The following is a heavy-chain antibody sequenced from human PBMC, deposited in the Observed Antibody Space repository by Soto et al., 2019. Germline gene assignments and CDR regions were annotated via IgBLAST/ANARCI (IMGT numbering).Heavy chain of an antibody. J-gene: IGHJ6*02. CDR2: IIPIFGTA. V-gene: IGHV1-69*12. Sequence: QVQLVQSGAEVKKPGSSVKVSCKASGGTFSSYAISWVRQAPGKGLEWMDGIIPIFGTANYAQKFQGRVTITAHESTSKAYMELSRLGSADTAGYYCARSVLRFLESSEHYYYYGMDVWGQGTTVTVSS. D-gene: IGHD3-3*01. CDR1: GGTFSSYA. CDR3: ARSVLRFLESSEHYYYYGMDV.